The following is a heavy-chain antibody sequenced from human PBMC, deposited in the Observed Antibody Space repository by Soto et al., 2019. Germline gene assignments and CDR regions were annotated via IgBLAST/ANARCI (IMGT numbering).Heavy chain of an antibody. D-gene: IGHD6-13*01. Sequence: PRGSLRLSCGSSGFTFRSFGMYWVRQAPGKGLEWVAVVSYDGNHKYYADSVKGRFTVSRDNAKNMLYLQMNSLRGEDTAVYYCTKDVGQQLVLNYGMDVWGQGTTVTVSS. V-gene: IGHV3-30*18. CDR1: GFTFRSFG. CDR2: VSYDGNHK. J-gene: IGHJ6*02. CDR3: TKDVGQQLVLNYGMDV.